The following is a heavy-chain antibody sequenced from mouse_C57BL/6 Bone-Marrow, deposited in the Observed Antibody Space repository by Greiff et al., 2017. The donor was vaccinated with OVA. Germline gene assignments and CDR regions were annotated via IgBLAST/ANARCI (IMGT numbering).Heavy chain of an antibody. CDR3: ARSPLYYYGWVYFDY. Sequence: EVQGVESGGDLVKPGGSLQLSCAASGFTFSSYGMSWVRQTPDKRLEWVATISSGGSYTYYPDSVKGRFTISRDNAKNTLYLQMSSLKSEDTAMYYCARSPLYYYGWVYFDYWGQGTTLTVSS. CDR2: ISSGGSYT. V-gene: IGHV5-6*01. D-gene: IGHD1-1*01. CDR1: GFTFSSYG. J-gene: IGHJ2*01.